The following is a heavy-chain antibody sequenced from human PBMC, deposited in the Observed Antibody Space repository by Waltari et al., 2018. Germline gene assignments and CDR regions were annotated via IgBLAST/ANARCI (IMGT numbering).Heavy chain of an antibody. CDR2: ISYDGNNK. CDR1: GFTFSTFA. Sequence: QVQLVESGEGVVQPGRSLRLSCAASGFTFSTFAIHWVRQAPGKGLEWVSGISYDGNNKFYADSVKGRFTISRDNSKNMLQLQMNSLRVEDTAIYYCVKDRGTGDGMYYFNNWGQGTLVTVSS. D-gene: IGHD7-27*01. J-gene: IGHJ4*02. CDR3: VKDRGTGDGMYYFNN. V-gene: IGHV3-30-3*01.